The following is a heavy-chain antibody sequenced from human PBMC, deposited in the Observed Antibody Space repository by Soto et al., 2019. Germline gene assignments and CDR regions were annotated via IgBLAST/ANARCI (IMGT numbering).Heavy chain of an antibody. Sequence: SETLSLTCTVSGGSVSSGSYYWSWIRQPPGKGLEWIGYIYYSGSTNYNPSLKSRVTISVDTSKNQFSLKLSSVTAADTAVYYCARAPGYCSGGSCYSRRNWFDPWGQGTLVTVSS. J-gene: IGHJ5*02. V-gene: IGHV4-61*01. CDR1: GGSVSSGSYY. D-gene: IGHD2-15*01. CDR2: IYYSGST. CDR3: ARAPGYCSGGSCYSRRNWFDP.